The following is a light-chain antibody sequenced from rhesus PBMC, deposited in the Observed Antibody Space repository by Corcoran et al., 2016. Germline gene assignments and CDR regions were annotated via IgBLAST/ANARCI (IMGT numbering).Light chain of an antibody. CDR1: SSDIGRYIG. Sequence: QSALSQPPSVSKSLGQSVTISCTGTSSDIGRYIGVSWYQQDSGAAPRILIYDVTMRPSGVSDRFSGSKSGTTASLTISGLQATDEADYYCISSRSGCTFIFGGGTRLTVL. CDR2: DVT. J-gene: IGLJ1*01. V-gene: IGLV2-38*01. CDR3: ISSRSGCTFI.